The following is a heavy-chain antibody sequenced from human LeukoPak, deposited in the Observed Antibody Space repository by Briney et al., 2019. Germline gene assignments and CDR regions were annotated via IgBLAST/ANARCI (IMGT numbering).Heavy chain of an antibody. D-gene: IGHD3-16*01. CDR2: INHSGST. J-gene: IGHJ4*02. CDR1: GGSFSGYY. Sequence: PSETLSLTCAVYGGSFSGYYWSWIRQPPGKGLEWIGEINHSGSTNYNPPLKSRVTISVDTSKNQFSLKLSSVTAADTAVYYCARVGGFRKYYFDYWGQGTLVTVSS. V-gene: IGHV4-34*01. CDR3: ARVGGFRKYYFDY.